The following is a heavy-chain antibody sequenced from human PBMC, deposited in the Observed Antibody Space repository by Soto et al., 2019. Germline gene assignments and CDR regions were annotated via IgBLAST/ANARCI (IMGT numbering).Heavy chain of an antibody. CDR2: ISLYNGNT. CDR1: DFSFTSLG. CDR3: AIYHLELFRFDY. V-gene: IGHV1-18*04. Sequence: QIQLVQSGPEVKKPGASMKVSCKAYDFSFTSLGISWVRQAPGQGLEWMGWISLYNGNTNYAQQFQGRVTMTTDTSTSTAYMNLRSLGSADTAMYFCAIYHLELFRFDYWGQGTLVTVSS. J-gene: IGHJ4*02. D-gene: IGHD2-2*01.